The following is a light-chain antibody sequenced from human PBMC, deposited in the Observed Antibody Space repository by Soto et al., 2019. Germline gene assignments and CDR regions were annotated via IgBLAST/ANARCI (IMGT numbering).Light chain of an antibody. CDR2: DVT. CDR3: CSYTSSSTVV. Sequence: QSALTQPASVSGSPGQSVTISCSGSRSDVGAYVSWYQRHPGKAPKLMIYDVTNRPSGVSNRFSGSKSGNTASLTISGLQAEDEADYFCCSYTSSSTVVFGGGTKLTVL. CDR1: RSDVGAY. J-gene: IGLJ3*02. V-gene: IGLV2-14*01.